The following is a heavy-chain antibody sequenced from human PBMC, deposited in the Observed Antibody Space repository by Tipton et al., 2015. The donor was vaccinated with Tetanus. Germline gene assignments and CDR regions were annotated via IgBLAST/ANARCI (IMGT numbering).Heavy chain of an antibody. CDR3: AFVSYDSSGPGYFDY. V-gene: IGHV1-69*06. D-gene: IGHD3-22*01. CDR2: IIPIFGTA. CDR1: GGTFSSYA. J-gene: IGHJ4*02. Sequence: QLVQSGAEVKKPGSSVKASCKASGGTFSSYAISWVRQAPGQGLEWMGGIIPIFGTANYAQKFQGRVTITADKSTSTAYMELSSLRSEDTAVYYCAFVSYDSSGPGYFDYWGQGTLVTVSS.